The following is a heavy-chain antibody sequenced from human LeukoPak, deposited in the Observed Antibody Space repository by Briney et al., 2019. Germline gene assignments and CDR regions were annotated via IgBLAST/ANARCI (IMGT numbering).Heavy chain of an antibody. CDR3: ARGIAAAGTKYFDY. Sequence: ASVKVSCKASGYTFTSYGISWVRQAPGQGLEWMGWISAYNGNANYAQKLQGRVTMTTDTSTSTAYMGLRSLRSDDTAVYYCARGIAAAGTKYFDYWGQGTLVTVSS. D-gene: IGHD6-13*01. V-gene: IGHV1-18*01. J-gene: IGHJ4*02. CDR2: ISAYNGNA. CDR1: GYTFTSYG.